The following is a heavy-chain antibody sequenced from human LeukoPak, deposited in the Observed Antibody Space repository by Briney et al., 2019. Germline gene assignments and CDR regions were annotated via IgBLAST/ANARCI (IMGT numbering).Heavy chain of an antibody. Sequence: SETLSLTCTVSGGSISSYYWSWIRQPPGKGLEWIGYIYYSGSTNYNPSLKSRVTISLDTSKNQFSLNLSSVTAADTAVYYCARVTYYYDSSGYLQWFDPWGQGTLVTVSS. CDR1: GGSISSYY. CDR2: IYYSGST. D-gene: IGHD3-22*01. J-gene: IGHJ5*02. V-gene: IGHV4-59*01. CDR3: ARVTYYYDSSGYLQWFDP.